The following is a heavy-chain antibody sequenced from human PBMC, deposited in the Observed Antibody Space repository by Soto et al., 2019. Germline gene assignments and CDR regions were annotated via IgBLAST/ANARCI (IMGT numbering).Heavy chain of an antibody. CDR2: IYRTGST. V-gene: IGHV4-4*02. J-gene: IGHJ4*02. CDR1: GASFTSNDW. Sequence: NPSETLSLTCAVSGASFTSNDWWTWVRQPPGRGLEWIGEIYRTGSTNYNPSLKSRVTISLDKSENQFSLKVTSLTAADTAVYYCASRDPGTSVDYWGQGTLVTAPQ. CDR3: ASRDPGTSVDY. D-gene: IGHD1-7*01.